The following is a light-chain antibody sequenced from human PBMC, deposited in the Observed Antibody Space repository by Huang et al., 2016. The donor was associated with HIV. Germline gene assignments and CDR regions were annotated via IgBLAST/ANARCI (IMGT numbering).Light chain of an antibody. CDR3: QQYNHYST. Sequence: DIQMTQSPSTLSAYVGDRVTITCRASQSISRWLALYQQKPGKAPKVLIYKASTLHSGFPSRFSCSGSGTEFTLTISSLQPDDFATYYCQQYNHYSTFGQGTKLEIK. CDR2: KAS. J-gene: IGKJ2*01. CDR1: QSISRW. V-gene: IGKV1-5*03.